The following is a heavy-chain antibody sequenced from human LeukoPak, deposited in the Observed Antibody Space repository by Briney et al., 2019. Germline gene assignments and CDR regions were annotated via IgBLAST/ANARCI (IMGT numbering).Heavy chain of an antibody. D-gene: IGHD2-15*01. CDR2: INPNSGAT. Sequence: ASVKVSCKASGYTFTGYYMHWVRQAPGQGLEWMGWINPNSGATNYAQKFQGRVTMTRDTSISTAYMELRSLRSDDTAVYYCARDLLVVVVVAATPVYYGMDVWGQGTTVTVSS. J-gene: IGHJ6*02. CDR3: ARDLLVVVVVAATPVYYGMDV. V-gene: IGHV1-2*02. CDR1: GYTFTGYY.